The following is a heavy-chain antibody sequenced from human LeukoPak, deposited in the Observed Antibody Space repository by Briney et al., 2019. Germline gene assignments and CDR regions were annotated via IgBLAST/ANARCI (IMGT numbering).Heavy chain of an antibody. J-gene: IGHJ4*02. CDR2: ITGGHGAT. V-gene: IGHV3-23*01. D-gene: IGHD1-1*01. CDR3: ARDRSTDAISEY. Sequence: GGSLRLSCSASGFNFNTYTLTWDRQAPGKRPEWLSAITGGHGATYYADSVTGRFTISRDYSRNTVYLHMSALRAEDTAVYYCARDRSTDAISEYWGQGTLVAVSS. CDR1: GFNFNTYT.